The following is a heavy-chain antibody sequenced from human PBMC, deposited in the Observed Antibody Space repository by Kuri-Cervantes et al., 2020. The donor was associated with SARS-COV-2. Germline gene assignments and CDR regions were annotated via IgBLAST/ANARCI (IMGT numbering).Heavy chain of an antibody. CDR2: IGPVGDT. V-gene: IGHV3-13*01. CDR1: GFTFSFDD. Sequence: GGSLRLSCAASGFTFSFDDMRWVRQATGKGLEWVSAIGPVGDTYYAGSVKGRFTISRENAKNSLNLQMNSLRAEDTAVYYCVGVGTAESWGAFDIWGQGTMVTVSS. CDR3: VGVGTAESWGAFDI. J-gene: IGHJ3*02. D-gene: IGHD3-3*01.